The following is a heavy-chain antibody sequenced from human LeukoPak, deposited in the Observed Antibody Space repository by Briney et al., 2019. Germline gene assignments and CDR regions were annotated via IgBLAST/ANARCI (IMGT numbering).Heavy chain of an antibody. D-gene: IGHD6-6*01. Sequence: GGSLRLSCAASGFTFSSYGMHWVRQAPGKGLEWVAFIRYDGSNKYYADSVKGRFTISRDNSKNSLYLQMNSLRAEDTAVYYCARGRSSSSSAFDIWGQGTMVTVSS. V-gene: IGHV3-30*02. CDR1: GFTFSSYG. J-gene: IGHJ3*02. CDR2: IRYDGSNK. CDR3: ARGRSSSSSAFDI.